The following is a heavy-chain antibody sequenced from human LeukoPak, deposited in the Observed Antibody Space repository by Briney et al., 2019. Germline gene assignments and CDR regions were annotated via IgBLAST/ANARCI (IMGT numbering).Heavy chain of an antibody. CDR1: GYTFTSYG. D-gene: IGHD3-22*01. J-gene: IGHJ4*02. Sequence: ASVKVSCKASGYTFTSYGISWGRQAPGQGLEWMGWISAYNGNTNSAQKLQGRVTRTTDTSTSTAYMELRRLRSDDTAVYYCAGTDRKGHYYDSSGYYPFDYWGQGTLVTVSS. CDR3: AGTDRKGHYYDSSGYYPFDY. CDR2: ISAYNGNT. V-gene: IGHV1-18*01.